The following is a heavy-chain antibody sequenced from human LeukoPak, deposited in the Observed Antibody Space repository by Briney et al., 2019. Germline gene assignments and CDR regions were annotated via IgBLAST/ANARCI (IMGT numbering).Heavy chain of an antibody. D-gene: IGHD3-22*01. CDR2: INHSGST. Sequence: SETLSFTCAVYGGSFSGYYWSWIRQPPGKGLEWIGEINHSGSTNYNPSLKSRVTISVDTSKNQFSLKLSSVTAADTAVYYCARSTYYYDSSGYPNWYFDLWGRGTLVTVSS. J-gene: IGHJ2*01. V-gene: IGHV4-34*01. CDR1: GGSFSGYY. CDR3: ARSTYYYDSSGYPNWYFDL.